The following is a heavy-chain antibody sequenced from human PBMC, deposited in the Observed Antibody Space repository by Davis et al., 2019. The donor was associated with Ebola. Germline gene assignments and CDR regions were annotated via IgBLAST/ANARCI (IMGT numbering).Heavy chain of an antibody. J-gene: IGHJ4*02. V-gene: IGHV3-30*04. CDR3: ATQGGYSNGGHFDF. Sequence: GGSLRLSCVVSGFTLRNSAMVWVRQAPGKGLEWVASVSFDGSNKFYADSVIGRFTISRDDPKDTLYLQMSSLRIDDTAVYYCATQGGYSNGGHFDFWGRGTLVTVSS. CDR1: GFTLRNSA. CDR2: VSFDGSNK. D-gene: IGHD4-11*01.